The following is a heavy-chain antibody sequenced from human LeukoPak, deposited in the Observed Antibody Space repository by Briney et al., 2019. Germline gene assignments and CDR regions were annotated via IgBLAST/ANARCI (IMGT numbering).Heavy chain of an antibody. D-gene: IGHD1-26*01. Sequence: ASVKVSRKASGYTFTSYYMHWVRQAPGQGLEWMGIINPSGGSTSYAQKFQGRVTMTRDTSTSTVYMELSSLRSEDTAVYYCASPIVGATSPYYYYGMDVWGQGTTVTVSS. CDR3: ASPIVGATSPYYYYGMDV. V-gene: IGHV1-46*01. CDR1: GYTFTSYY. CDR2: INPSGGST. J-gene: IGHJ6*02.